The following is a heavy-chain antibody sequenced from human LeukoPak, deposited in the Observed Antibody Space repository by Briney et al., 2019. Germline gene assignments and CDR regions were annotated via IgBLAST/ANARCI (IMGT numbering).Heavy chain of an antibody. CDR2: INPNSGGT. J-gene: IGHJ6*03. Sequence: ASVTVSCKASGYTFTGYYMHWVRQAPGQGLEWMGWINPNSGGTNYAQKFQGRVTMTRDTSISTAYMELSRLRSDDTAVYYCARIADYYYYYMDVWGKGTTVTVSS. V-gene: IGHV1-2*02. CDR3: ARIADYYYYYMDV. CDR1: GYTFTGYY.